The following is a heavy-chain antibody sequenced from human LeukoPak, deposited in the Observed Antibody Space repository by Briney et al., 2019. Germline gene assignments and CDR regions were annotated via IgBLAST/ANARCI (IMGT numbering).Heavy chain of an antibody. CDR2: IYYSGST. CDR3: ARVELLGGWFDP. J-gene: IGHJ5*02. CDR1: GGSISSSSYY. V-gene: IGHV4-39*07. Sequence: SETLSLTCTVSGGSISSSSYYWGWIRQPPGKGLEWIGSIYYSGSTYYNPSLKSRVTMSVDTSKDQFSLKLSSVTAADTAVYYCARVELLGGWFDPWGQGTLVTVSS. D-gene: IGHD2-15*01.